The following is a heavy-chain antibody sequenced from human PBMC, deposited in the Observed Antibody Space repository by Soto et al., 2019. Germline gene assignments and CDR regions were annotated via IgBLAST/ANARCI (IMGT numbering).Heavy chain of an antibody. Sequence: GGSLRLSCAASGLTFSNYAMSWVRQTLGEGLEWVSGISGSGGTIGYADSAKGRFTISRDKSKNKQYLQMNTLSPEDTAVYYCATDLVISMLGCDYVTGGQGTMVTVSS. V-gene: IGHV3-23*01. CDR1: GLTFSNYA. D-gene: IGHD2-21*01. CDR3: ATDLVISMLGCDYVT. J-gene: IGHJ4*02. CDR2: ISGSGGTI.